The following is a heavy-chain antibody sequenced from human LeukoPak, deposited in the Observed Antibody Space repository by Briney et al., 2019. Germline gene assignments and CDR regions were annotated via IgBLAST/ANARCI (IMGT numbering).Heavy chain of an antibody. CDR2: FDPEDGET. Sequence: ASVKVSCKVSGYTLTELSMHWVRQAPGKGLEWMGGFDPEDGETINAQKFQGRVTMTEDTSTDTAYMELSSLRSEDTAVYYCATVSGWSYYFDYWGQGTLVTVSS. CDR3: ATVSGWSYYFDY. J-gene: IGHJ4*02. V-gene: IGHV1-24*01. D-gene: IGHD6-19*01. CDR1: GYTLTELS.